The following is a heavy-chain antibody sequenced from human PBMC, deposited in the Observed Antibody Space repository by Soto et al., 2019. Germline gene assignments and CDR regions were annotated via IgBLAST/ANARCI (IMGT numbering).Heavy chain of an antibody. CDR3: AREYSSSPGGFDY. V-gene: IGHV3-48*03. D-gene: IGHD6-13*01. CDR1: GFTFSSYE. CDR2: ISSSGSTI. Sequence: EVQLVESGGGLVQPGGSLRLSCAASGFTFSSYEMNWVRQAPGKGLEWVSYISSSGSTIYYADSVKGRFTISRDNAKNSLYLQMNSLRAEDTAVYYCAREYSSSPGGFDYWGQGPLVTVSS. J-gene: IGHJ4*02.